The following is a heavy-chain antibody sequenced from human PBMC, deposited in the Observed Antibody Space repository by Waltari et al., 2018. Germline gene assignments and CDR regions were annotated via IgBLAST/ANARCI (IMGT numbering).Heavy chain of an antibody. CDR3: ASDEIYDSSGYYRW. CDR1: GGTFRSSA. J-gene: IGHJ4*02. V-gene: IGHV1-69*05. CDR2: IIPIFGTA. D-gene: IGHD3-22*01. Sequence: QVQLVQSGAEVKKPGSSVKVSCKAYGGTFRSSAIRWVRPAPGQGLEWMGGIIPIFGTANYAQKFQGRVTITTDESTSTAYMELSSLRSEDTAVYYCASDEIYDSSGYYRWWGQGTLVTVSS.